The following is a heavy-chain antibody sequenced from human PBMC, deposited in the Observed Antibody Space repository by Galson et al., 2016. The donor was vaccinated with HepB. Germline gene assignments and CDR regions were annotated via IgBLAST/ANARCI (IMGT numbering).Heavy chain of an antibody. CDR3: AFRGSSSWYGYFQD. V-gene: IGHV1-69*13. D-gene: IGHD6-13*01. CDR1: GGTFRKYA. J-gene: IGHJ1*01. Sequence: SVKVSCKASGGTFRKYAISWVRQAPGQGLEWMGGIIPIFGTAKYAQKFQGRVTITADESTSTAYMDLSSLRSEDTAVYYCAFRGSSSWYGYFQDWGQGTLVTVPS. CDR2: IIPIFGTA.